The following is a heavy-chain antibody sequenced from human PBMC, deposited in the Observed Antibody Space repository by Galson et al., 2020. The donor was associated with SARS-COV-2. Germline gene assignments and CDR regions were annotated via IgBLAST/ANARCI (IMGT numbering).Heavy chain of an antibody. CDR1: GFTFSSYA. J-gene: IGHJ4*02. V-gene: IGHV3-30-3*01. CDR3: ARLWVHESGVDY. D-gene: IGHD3-10*01. Sequence: GGSLRLSCAASGFTFSSYAMHWVRQAPGKGLEWVAVISYDGSNKYYTDSVKGRFTISRDNSKNTLYLQMNSLRAEDTAVYYCARLWVHESGVDYWGQGTLVTVSS. CDR2: ISYDGSNK.